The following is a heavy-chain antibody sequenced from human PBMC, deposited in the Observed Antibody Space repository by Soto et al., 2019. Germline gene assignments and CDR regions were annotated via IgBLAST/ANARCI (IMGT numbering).Heavy chain of an antibody. CDR1: GYSFTSYW. Sequence: PGESLKISCKGSGYSFTSYWITWVRQMPGKGLEWMGRIDPSDSYTNYNPSFQGHVTISADKSISTAYLQWSSLKASDTAMYYCARHYITMVRGVTNYNWLDPWGQGTLVTVSS. D-gene: IGHD3-10*01. CDR2: IDPSDSYT. J-gene: IGHJ5*02. V-gene: IGHV5-10-1*01. CDR3: ARHYITMVRGVTNYNWLDP.